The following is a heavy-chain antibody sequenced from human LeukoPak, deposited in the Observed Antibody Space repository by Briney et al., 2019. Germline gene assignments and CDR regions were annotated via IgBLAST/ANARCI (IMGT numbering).Heavy chain of an antibody. CDR3: ARDMPSNWDDAFDI. V-gene: IGHV3-21*01. Sequence: GGSLRLSCAASGFTFSSYSMSWVRQAPGKGLEWVSSISSSSSYIYYADSVKGRFTISRDNAKNSLYLQMNSLRAEGTAVYYCARDMPSNWDDAFDIWGQGTMVTVSS. J-gene: IGHJ3*02. D-gene: IGHD7-27*01. CDR2: ISSSSSYI. CDR1: GFTFSSYS.